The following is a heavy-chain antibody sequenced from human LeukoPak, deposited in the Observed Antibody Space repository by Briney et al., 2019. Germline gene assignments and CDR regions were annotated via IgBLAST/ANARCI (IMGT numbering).Heavy chain of an antibody. J-gene: IGHJ2*01. D-gene: IGHD6-19*01. CDR3: ARDGSGWYGNWYFDL. CDR2: IKQDGSEK. Sequence: GGSLRLSCAASGFTFSSYWMSWVRQAPGKGMEWVANIKQDGSEKYYVDSVKGRFIISRDNAKNSLSLQMNGLRAEDTAVYYCARDGSGWYGNWYFDLWGLGTLVTVSS. CDR1: GFTFSSYW. V-gene: IGHV3-7*03.